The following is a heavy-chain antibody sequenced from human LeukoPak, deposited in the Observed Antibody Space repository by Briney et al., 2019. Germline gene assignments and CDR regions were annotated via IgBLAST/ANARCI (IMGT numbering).Heavy chain of an antibody. V-gene: IGHV1-8*02. Sequence: ASVKVSCKASGYTFTSYYMHWVRQATGQGLEWMGWMNPNSGNTGYAQKFQGRVTMTRNTSISTAYMELSSLRSEDTAVYYCARSHIAAGGDYWGQGTLVTVSS. CDR1: GYTFTSYY. CDR3: ARSHIAAGGDY. CDR2: MNPNSGNT. J-gene: IGHJ4*02. D-gene: IGHD6-13*01.